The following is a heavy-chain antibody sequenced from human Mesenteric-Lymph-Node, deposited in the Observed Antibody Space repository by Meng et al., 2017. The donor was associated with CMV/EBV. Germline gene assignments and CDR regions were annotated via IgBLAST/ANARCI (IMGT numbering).Heavy chain of an antibody. CDR3: AKEQQLSGGMDV. CDR1: GFTFSSYA. Sequence: GESLKISCAASGFTFSSYAMHWVRQAPGKGLEWVAVISYDGSNKYYADSVKGRFTISRDNSKNTLYLQMNSLRAEDTAVYYCAKEQQLSGGMDVWGQGTTVTVSS. CDR2: ISYDGSNK. D-gene: IGHD6-13*01. V-gene: IGHV3-30-3*01. J-gene: IGHJ6*02.